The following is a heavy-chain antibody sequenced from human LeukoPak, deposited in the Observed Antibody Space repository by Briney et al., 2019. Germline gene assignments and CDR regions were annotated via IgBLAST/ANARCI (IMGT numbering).Heavy chain of an antibody. V-gene: IGHV3-30-3*01. Sequence: PGGSLRLSCAASGFTFSSYAMHWVRQAPGKGLEWVAVISYDGSNKYYADSVKGRFTISRDNSKNTLYLQMNSLRAEDTAVYYCARDPGVGYDFWSGCIFDVEGDFGIDYWGQGTLVTVSS. CDR2: ISYDGSNK. CDR3: ARDPGVGYDFWSGCIFDVEGDFGIDY. CDR1: GFTFSSYA. J-gene: IGHJ4*02. D-gene: IGHD3-3*01.